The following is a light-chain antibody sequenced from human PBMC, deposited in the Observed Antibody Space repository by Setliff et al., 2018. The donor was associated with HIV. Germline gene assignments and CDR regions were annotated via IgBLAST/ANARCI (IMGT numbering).Light chain of an antibody. CDR2: DDT. CDR3: ASYANSDVFI. CDR1: SSDIGAFDF. V-gene: IGLV2-14*03. Sequence: QSALAQPASVSGSPGQSITVSCTGTSSDIGAFDFVSWYRQHPGKAPELMIYDDTNRPSGVSHRFSGSKSGNTASLTISGLQAEDEADYYCASYANSDVFIFGSGTRSPS. J-gene: IGLJ1*01.